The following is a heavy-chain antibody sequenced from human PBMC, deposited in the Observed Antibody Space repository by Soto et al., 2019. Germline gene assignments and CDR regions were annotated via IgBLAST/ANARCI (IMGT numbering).Heavy chain of an antibody. V-gene: IGHV3-48*02. CDR2: ISSSSSTI. J-gene: IGHJ4*02. CDR3: ARFSTGGYFDWFRLQSGGYYFDY. D-gene: IGHD3-9*01. CDR1: GFTFSSYS. Sequence: EVQLVESGGGLVQPGGSLRLSCAASGFTFSSYSMNWVRQAPGKGLEWVSYISSSSSTIYYADSVKGRFTISRDNAKNSLYLQMNSLRDEDTAVYYCARFSTGGYFDWFRLQSGGYYFDYWGQGTLVTVSS.